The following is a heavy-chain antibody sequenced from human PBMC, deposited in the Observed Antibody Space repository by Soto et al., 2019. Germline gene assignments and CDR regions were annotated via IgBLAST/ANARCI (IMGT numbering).Heavy chain of an antibody. V-gene: IGHV1-69*13. CDR3: ARVLHCSSTSCYTPPTLDGYYYGMAV. J-gene: IGHJ6*02. CDR1: GGTFSSYA. D-gene: IGHD2-2*02. CDR2: IIPIFGTA. Sequence: SVKVSCKASGGTFSSYAISWVRQAPGQGLEWMGGIIPIFGTANYAQKFQGRVTITADESTSTAYMELSSLRSEDTAVYYCARVLHCSSTSCYTPPTLDGYYYGMAVWRQGTSVTVSS.